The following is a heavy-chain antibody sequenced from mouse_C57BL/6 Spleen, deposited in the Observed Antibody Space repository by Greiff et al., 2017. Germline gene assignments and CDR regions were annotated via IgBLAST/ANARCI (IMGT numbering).Heavy chain of an antibody. J-gene: IGHJ4*01. Sequence: VQLQQSGAELVKPGASVKISCTASGYAFSSYWMNWVKQRPGKGLERIGQIYPGDGDTNYNGKFKGKATLTADKSSSTAYMQLSSLTYEDSAVYFCARWGLRRGYYAMDYWGQGTSVTVSS. CDR2: IYPGDGDT. D-gene: IGHD2-4*01. CDR1: GYAFSSYW. V-gene: IGHV1-80*01. CDR3: ARWGLRRGYYAMDY.